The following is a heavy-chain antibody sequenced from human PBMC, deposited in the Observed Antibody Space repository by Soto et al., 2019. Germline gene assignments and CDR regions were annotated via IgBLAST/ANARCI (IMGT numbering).Heavy chain of an antibody. D-gene: IGHD6-6*01. V-gene: IGHV4-30-2*01. Sequence: QLQLQESGSGLVKPSQTLSLTCAVSGGSISSGGYSWSWIRQPPGKGLEWIGYIYHSGSTYYNPSLQSRVTISVDRAKNQFSRTLSSVAAADTAVFYCAGGIAARPLGYWGQGTLVTVSS. J-gene: IGHJ4*02. CDR2: IYHSGST. CDR1: GGSISSGGYS. CDR3: AGGIAARPLGY.